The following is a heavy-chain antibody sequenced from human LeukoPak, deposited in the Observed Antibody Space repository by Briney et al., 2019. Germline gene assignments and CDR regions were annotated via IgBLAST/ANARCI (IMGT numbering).Heavy chain of an antibody. V-gene: IGHV3-15*01. J-gene: IGHJ6*03. CDR3: TTDSARSTKGWSYYYYYMDV. CDR1: GFTFSNAW. CDR2: IKSKTDGGTT. Sequence: PGGSLRLSCAASGFTFSNAWMSWVRQAPGKGLEWVGRIKSKTDGGTTDYAAPVKGRFTISRDDSKNTLYLQMNSLKTEDTAVYYCTTDSARSTKGWSYYYYYMDVWGKGTTVTVSS. D-gene: IGHD6-19*01.